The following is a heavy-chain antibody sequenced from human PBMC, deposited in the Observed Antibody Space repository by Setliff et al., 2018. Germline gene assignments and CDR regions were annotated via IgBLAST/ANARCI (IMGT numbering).Heavy chain of an antibody. CDR3: ARLRGAFDY. CDR2: IYYSGST. CDR1: GGSISSYY. J-gene: IGHJ4*02. D-gene: IGHD3-16*01. V-gene: IGHV4-59*01. Sequence: SETLSLTCTVSGGSISSYYWSWIRQPPGKRLEWIGYIYYSGSTNHNPSLESRVTISVDTSKNQFSLRLSSATAADTAVYYCARLRGAFDYWGQGALVTVSS.